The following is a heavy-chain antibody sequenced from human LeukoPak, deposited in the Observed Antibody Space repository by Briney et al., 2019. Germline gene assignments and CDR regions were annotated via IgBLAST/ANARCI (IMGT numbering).Heavy chain of an antibody. CDR2: IYHSGST. V-gene: IGHV4-38-2*01. J-gene: IGHJ4*02. Sequence: SETLAITCAVSGYSIRRGYYRGWIRPSPGKGLEWIGSIYHSGSTYYNPSLKSRVTISVDTSKNQFSLKLSSVTAADTAGYYCTRLAGSSGYGYWGQGTLVTVSS. D-gene: IGHD6-25*01. CDR3: TRLAGSSGYGY. CDR1: GYSIRRGYY.